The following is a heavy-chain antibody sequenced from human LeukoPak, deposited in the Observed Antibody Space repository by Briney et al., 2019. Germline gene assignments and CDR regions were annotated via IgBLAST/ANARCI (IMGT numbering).Heavy chain of an antibody. J-gene: IGHJ4*02. V-gene: IGHV1-18*01. CDR1: GYTFNSYG. D-gene: IGHD5-24*01. Sequence: ASVKVSCKASGYTFNSYGISWVRQAPGQGLEWMGWISAYNGNTNYAQKLQGRVTMTTDTSTSTAYMELRSLRSDDTAVYYCARVPVEMATILVGYVDYWGQGTLVTVSS. CDR2: ISAYNGNT. CDR3: ARVPVEMATILVGYVDY.